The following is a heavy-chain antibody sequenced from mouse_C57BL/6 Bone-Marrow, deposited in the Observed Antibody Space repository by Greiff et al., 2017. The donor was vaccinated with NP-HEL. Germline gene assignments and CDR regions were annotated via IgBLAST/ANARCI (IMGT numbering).Heavy chain of an antibody. J-gene: IGHJ1*03. CDR1: GFTFNTYA. CDR2: IRSKSSNYAT. CDR3: VRERFITTVVADWYFDV. V-gene: IGHV10-3*01. Sequence: EVMLVESGGGLVQPKGSLKLSCAASGFTFNTYAMHWVRQAPGKGLEWVARIRSKSSNYATYYADSVKDRFTISRDDSQSMLYLQMNNLKTEDTAMYYCVRERFITTVVADWYFDVWGTGTTVTVSS. D-gene: IGHD1-1*01.